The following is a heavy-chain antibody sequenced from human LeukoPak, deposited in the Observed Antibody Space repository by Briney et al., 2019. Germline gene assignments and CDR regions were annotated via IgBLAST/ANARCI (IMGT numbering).Heavy chain of an antibody. CDR3: ARGSVVAAI. D-gene: IGHD2-15*01. CDR2: IYYSGST. J-gene: IGHJ4*02. V-gene: IGHV4-61*01. Sequence: PSETLSLTCTASGGSVSSGSYYWSWIRQPPGKGLEWIGYIYYSGSTNYNPSLKSRVTISVDTSKDQFSLKLSSVTAADTAVYYCARGSVVAAIWGQGTLVTVSS. CDR1: GGSVSSGSYY.